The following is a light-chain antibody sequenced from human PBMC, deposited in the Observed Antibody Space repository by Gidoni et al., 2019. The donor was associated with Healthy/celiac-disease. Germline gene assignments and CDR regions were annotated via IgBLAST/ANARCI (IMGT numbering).Light chain of an antibody. J-gene: IGLJ1*01. CDR2: DVS. V-gene: IGLV2-14*01. CDR3: SSYTSSSTLV. CDR1: SSDVGGYNY. Sequence: SALTQPASVSGSPGQSSTISCTGTSSDVGGYNYVSLYQQHPGKAPNLMIYDVSNRPSGVSNRFSVSKSGNTASLTISWLQAEDEADYYCSSYTSSSTLVFGTGTKVTVL.